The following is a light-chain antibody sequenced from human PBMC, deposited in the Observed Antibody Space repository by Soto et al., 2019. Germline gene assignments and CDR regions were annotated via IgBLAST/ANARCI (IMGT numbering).Light chain of an antibody. J-gene: IGLJ1*01. CDR3: KSYAGSNTYV. V-gene: IGLV2-8*01. CDR2: EVV. CDR1: KNDIGVYDF. Sequence: QSVLTQPPSASGSPGQSVTISCTGTKNDIGVYDFVSWYQHHPGKAPRLIIYEVVQRPSGVPDRFSGSKPGNTASLTVSGLQAADEADYFCKSYAGSNTYVFGSGTKVTV.